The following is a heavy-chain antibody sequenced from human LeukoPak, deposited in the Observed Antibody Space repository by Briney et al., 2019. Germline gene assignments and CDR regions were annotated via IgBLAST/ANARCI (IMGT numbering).Heavy chain of an antibody. CDR3: ARVSDYYYYMDV. V-gene: IGHV3-11*01. CDR2: ISSSGSNI. Sequence: GGSLRLSCAASGFTFSDYYMSWIRQAPGKGLEWVSYISSSGSNIYYADSVKGRFTISRDNAKNSLYLQMNSLRAEDTAVYYCARVSDYYYYMDVWGKGTTVTVSS. CDR1: GFTFSDYY. J-gene: IGHJ6*03.